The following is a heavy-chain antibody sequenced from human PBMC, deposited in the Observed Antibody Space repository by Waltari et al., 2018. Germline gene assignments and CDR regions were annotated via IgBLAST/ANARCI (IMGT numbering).Heavy chain of an antibody. Sequence: QVQLHQWGAGLLKPSETLSLTCAVSGGPLSGFFWTWIRQAPGKGLEWIGDSSYTGTTNYNPSLRRRVSVSVDMSKNQVSLELRSVTANDTAVYYCTRGLTVRKWFDPWGQGTLVIVSS. CDR1: GGPLSGFF. CDR2: SSYTGTT. J-gene: IGHJ5*02. CDR3: TRGLTVRKWFDP. V-gene: IGHV4-34*01.